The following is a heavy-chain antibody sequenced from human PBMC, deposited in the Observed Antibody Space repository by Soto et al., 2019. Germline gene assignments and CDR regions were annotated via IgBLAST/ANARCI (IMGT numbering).Heavy chain of an antibody. D-gene: IGHD2-15*01. CDR3: ARDRVVGYCSGGSCNRFDY. V-gene: IGHV1-18*01. J-gene: IGHJ4*02. CDR1: NYTFPTYG. Sequence: ASVKVSCKASNYTFPTYGISWVRQAPGQGLEWMGWISVHNGNTNYAQKFQDRVTMTTDESTSTAYMELSSLRSEDTAVYYCARDRVVGYCSGGSCNRFDYWGQGTLVTVSS. CDR2: ISVHNGNT.